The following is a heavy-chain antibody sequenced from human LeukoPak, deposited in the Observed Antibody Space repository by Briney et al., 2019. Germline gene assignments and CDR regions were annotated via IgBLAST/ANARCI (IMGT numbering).Heavy chain of an antibody. Sequence: GGSLRLSCAASGFTFSNSAMNWVRQAPGKGLEWVSAISGSGGSTYYADSVKGRFTISRDNSKNTLYLQMNSLRAEDTAVYHCSRRRNDAFDIWGQGTMVTVSS. CDR1: GFTFSNSA. D-gene: IGHD2-2*01. V-gene: IGHV3-23*01. J-gene: IGHJ3*02. CDR3: SRRRNDAFDI. CDR2: ISGSGGST.